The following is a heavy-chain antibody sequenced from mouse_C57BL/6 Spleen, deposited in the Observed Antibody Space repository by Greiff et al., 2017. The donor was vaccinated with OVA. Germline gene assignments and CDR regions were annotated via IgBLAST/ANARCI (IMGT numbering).Heavy chain of an antibody. Sequence: VQLQQSGPELVKPGASVKIPCKASGYAFSSSWMNWVKQRPGKGLEWIGRIYPGDGDTNYNGKFKGKATLTADKSSSTAYMQLSGLTSEDSAVYFCARQGLLKAMDYWGQGTSVTVSS. CDR1: GYAFSSSW. CDR2: IYPGDGDT. D-gene: IGHD3-3*01. J-gene: IGHJ4*01. V-gene: IGHV1-82*01. CDR3: ARQGLLKAMDY.